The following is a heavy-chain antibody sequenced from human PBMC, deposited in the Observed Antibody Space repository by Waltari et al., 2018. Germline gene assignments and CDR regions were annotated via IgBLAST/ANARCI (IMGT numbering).Heavy chain of an antibody. CDR2: IIGSGGST. V-gene: IGHV3-23*04. CDR1: GFTFSSYA. CDR3: AKDLASGSTNY. Sequence: EVQLVESGGGLVQPGGSLRLSCAASGFTFSSYAMSWVRQAPGKGLEWFSAIIGSGGSTYYEDSVKGRFTISRDNSKNTLDLQMNSLRAEDTAVYYCAKDLASGSTNYWGQGTLVTVSS. J-gene: IGHJ4*02. D-gene: IGHD1-26*01.